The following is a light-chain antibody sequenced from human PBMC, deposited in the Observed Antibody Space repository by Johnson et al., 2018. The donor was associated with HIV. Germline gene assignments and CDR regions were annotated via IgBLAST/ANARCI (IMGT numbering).Light chain of an antibody. V-gene: IGLV1-51*02. CDR3: GTWDGSLSAGAV. CDR1: SSNIGNNY. J-gene: IGLJ1*01. Sequence: QSVLTQPPSVSAAPGQKVTISCSGSSSNIGNNYVSWYQVLPGTAPKLLIYENNKRPSGIPDRFSGSKSGTSATLGITGLQTGDEGDYYCGTWDGSLSAGAVFGTGTKVTVL. CDR2: ENN.